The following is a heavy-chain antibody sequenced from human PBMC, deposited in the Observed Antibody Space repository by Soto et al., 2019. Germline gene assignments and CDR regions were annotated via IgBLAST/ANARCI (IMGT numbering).Heavy chain of an antibody. CDR2: IYYSGST. D-gene: IGHD2-21*02. Sequence: SETLSLTCTVSGGSVSSGSYYWSWIRQPPGKGLEWIGYIYYSGSTNYNPSLKSRVTISVDTSKNQFSLKLSSVTAADKAVYYCARGSLVVTGYFDYWGQGTLVTVSS. V-gene: IGHV4-61*01. CDR3: ARGSLVVTGYFDY. CDR1: GGSVSSGSYY. J-gene: IGHJ4*02.